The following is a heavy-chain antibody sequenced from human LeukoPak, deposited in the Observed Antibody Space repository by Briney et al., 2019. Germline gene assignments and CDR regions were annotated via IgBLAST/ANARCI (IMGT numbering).Heavy chain of an antibody. J-gene: IGHJ4*02. CDR1: GFTFSNYW. D-gene: IGHD3-16*01. CDR3: ASPFGGEGY. Sequence: GSLRLSCAASGFTFSNYWMSWVRQAPGKGLEWVANIKQDGSEKHYVDSVKGRFTISRDNAKNSLYLQMNSLRAEDTAVYYCASPFGGEGYWGQGTLVTVSS. V-gene: IGHV3-7*03. CDR2: IKQDGSEK.